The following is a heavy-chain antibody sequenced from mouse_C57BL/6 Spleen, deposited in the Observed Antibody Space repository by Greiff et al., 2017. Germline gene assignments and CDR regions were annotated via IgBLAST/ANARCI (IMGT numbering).Heavy chain of an antibody. Sequence: EVQLQESGPGLVKPSQSLSLTCSVTGYSITSGYYWNWIRQFPGNKLEWMGYISYDGSNNYNPSLKNRISITRDTSKNQFFLKLNSVTTEDTATYYCASYGTLYWYFDVWGTGTTVTVSS. CDR1: GYSITSGYY. CDR2: ISYDGSN. D-gene: IGHD2-1*01. V-gene: IGHV3-6*01. J-gene: IGHJ1*03. CDR3: ASYGTLYWYFDV.